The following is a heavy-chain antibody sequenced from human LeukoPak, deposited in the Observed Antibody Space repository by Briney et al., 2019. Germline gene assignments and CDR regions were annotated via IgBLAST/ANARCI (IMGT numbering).Heavy chain of an antibody. Sequence: GEPLKISCKGSGYSFTSYWISWVRQMPGKGLEWMGRIDPSDSYTNYSPSFQGHVTISADKSISTAYLQWSSLKASDTAMYYCARKYYYDSSGYAFDYWGQGTLVTVSS. V-gene: IGHV5-10-1*01. CDR3: ARKYYYDSSGYAFDY. CDR1: GYSFTSYW. J-gene: IGHJ4*02. CDR2: IDPSDSYT. D-gene: IGHD3-22*01.